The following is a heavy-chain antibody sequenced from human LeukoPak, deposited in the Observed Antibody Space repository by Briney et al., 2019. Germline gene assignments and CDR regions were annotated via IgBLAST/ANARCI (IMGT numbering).Heavy chain of an antibody. V-gene: IGHV3-9*01. Sequence: GGSLRLSCAASGFTFDDYTMHWVWQAPGKSLEWVSGIILNSGSTGYADSVKGRFTISRDNAKNSVYLQMNSLRAEDTALYYCAEDDGDSVAGYFDYWGQGTLVTVSS. CDR3: AEDDGDSVAGYFDY. CDR2: IILNSGST. J-gene: IGHJ4*02. D-gene: IGHD5/OR15-5a*01. CDR1: GFTFDDYT.